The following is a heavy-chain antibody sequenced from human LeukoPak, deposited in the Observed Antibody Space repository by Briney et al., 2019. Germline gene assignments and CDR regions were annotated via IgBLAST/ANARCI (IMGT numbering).Heavy chain of an antibody. J-gene: IGHJ6*02. Sequence: GGSLRLSCAASGFTFDDYAMHWVRQAPGKGLEWVSGISWNSGGIGYADSVKGRFTISRDNAKNSLYLQMNSLRAEDTALYYCAKDIAPRSYPDYYYGMDVWGQGTTVTVSS. D-gene: IGHD1-26*01. CDR3: AKDIAPRSYPDYYYGMDV. V-gene: IGHV3-9*01. CDR2: ISWNSGGI. CDR1: GFTFDDYA.